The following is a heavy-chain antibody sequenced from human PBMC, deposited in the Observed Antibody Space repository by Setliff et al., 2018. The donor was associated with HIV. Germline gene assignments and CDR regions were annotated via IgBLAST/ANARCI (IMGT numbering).Heavy chain of an antibody. CDR2: INPSGGST. CDR1: GYTFNNYG. CDR3: ARDSPLSHFDY. J-gene: IGHJ4*02. Sequence: GASVKVSCKASGYTFNNYGISWVRQAPGQGLEWMGIINPSGGSTSYAQKFQGRVTMTRDTSTSTVHMELSSLRSEDTAVYYCARDSPLSHFDYWGQGILVTVS. V-gene: IGHV1-46*02.